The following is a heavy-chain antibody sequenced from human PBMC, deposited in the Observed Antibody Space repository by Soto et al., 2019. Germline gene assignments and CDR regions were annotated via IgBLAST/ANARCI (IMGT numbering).Heavy chain of an antibody. J-gene: IGHJ5*02. D-gene: IGHD6-25*01. CDR1: GGTFSSYA. V-gene: IGHV1-69*13. Sequence: GASVKVSCKASGGTFSSYAISWVRQAPGQGLEWMGGIIPIFGTANYAQKFQGRVTITADESTSTAYMELSSLRSEDTAVYYCARGHKAATSILRWFDPWGQGTLVTVSS. CDR3: ARGHKAATSILRWFDP. CDR2: IIPIFGTA.